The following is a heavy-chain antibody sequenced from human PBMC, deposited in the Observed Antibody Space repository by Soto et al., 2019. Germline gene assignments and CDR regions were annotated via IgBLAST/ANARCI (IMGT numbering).Heavy chain of an antibody. CDR3: AIMSIVGRRDCYCGKKV. CDR2: FRTGSH. V-gene: IGHV3-21*01. Sequence: GGSLRRSCAASGFTFRSYGMNWVRQAPGKVLEWVSSFRTGSHYYAEAVKGRFSISRDNAKNSVVLQMNSLRAEDTTVYYCAIMSIVGRRDCYCGKKVWGQGRRVTVS. J-gene: IGHJ3*01. CDR1: GFTFRSYG. D-gene: IGHD6-6*01.